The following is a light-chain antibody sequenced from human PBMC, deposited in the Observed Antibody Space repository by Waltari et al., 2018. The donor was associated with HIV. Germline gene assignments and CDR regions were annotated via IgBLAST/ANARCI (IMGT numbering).Light chain of an antibody. J-gene: IGKJ4*01. CDR1: QSVSSY. CDR3: QQRSNWPPLT. CDR2: DAS. V-gene: IGKV3-11*01. Sequence: EIVLTQSPATLSLSPGERATLSCRASQSVSSYLAWYQQKPGQAPRLLIYDASNRATGIPARFSGSGSGTDFTITISSLEPEDFAVYYCQQRSNWPPLTFGGGTKVEIK.